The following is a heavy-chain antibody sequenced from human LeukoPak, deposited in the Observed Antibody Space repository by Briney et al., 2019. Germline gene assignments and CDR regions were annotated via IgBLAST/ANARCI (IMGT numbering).Heavy chain of an antibody. CDR2: IFYRGST. D-gene: IGHD6-19*01. Sequence: SDTLSLTRTVSVGSLSNSTYYWGSVRQPPGRGLEWIGSIFYRGSTYYTPSLKSRVTISVDTSKNQCSLKPSSVTAADTAMYFCARNWVADSFDFWGQGTMVTVSS. CDR3: ARNWVADSFDF. V-gene: IGHV4-39*01. J-gene: IGHJ3*01. CDR1: VGSLSNSTYY.